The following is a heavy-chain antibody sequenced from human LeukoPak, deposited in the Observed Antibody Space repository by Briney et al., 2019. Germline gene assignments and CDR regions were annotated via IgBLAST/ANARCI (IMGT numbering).Heavy chain of an antibody. V-gene: IGHV4-31*03. CDR1: GRSISIGGNY. CDR3: ARRDSGVGRNFDY. Sequence: PSESLSLTCTVAGRSISIGGNYWSWIRQHPGKGLEWIGYIYYSGSTYYNPSLKSRVTISVDTSKNQFSLKLSSVTAADTAVYYCARRDSGVGRNFDYWGQGTLVTVSS. CDR2: IYYSGST. D-gene: IGHD3-10*01. J-gene: IGHJ4*02.